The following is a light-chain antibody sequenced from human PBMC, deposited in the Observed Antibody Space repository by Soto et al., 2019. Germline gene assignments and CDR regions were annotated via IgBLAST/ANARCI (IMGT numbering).Light chain of an antibody. J-gene: IGKJ1*01. CDR3: KQYNNWHRK. Sequence: ETVMPTSPGTLSVTLGEIAPLSFMASQSVSIHLAWYQQKPGQAHRIIIYDTSTRATGIKARFSGSGSGTDFTLTISRLEPEDFAVYYCKQYNNWHRKCGKGTKGDIK. CDR2: DTS. CDR1: QSVSIH. V-gene: IGKV3-15*01.